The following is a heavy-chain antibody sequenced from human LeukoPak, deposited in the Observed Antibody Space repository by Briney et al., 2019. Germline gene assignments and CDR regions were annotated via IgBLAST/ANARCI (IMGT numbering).Heavy chain of an antibody. CDR2: INHGGRT. D-gene: IGHD3-10*01. CDR1: GGSLRFYY. CDR3: ARGPRLTYSSGSGSRGVSYLHYGMDV. Sequence: SETLSLTCAVYGGSLRFYYWSWIRQPPGKGLEWIGEINHGGRTNYNPSLKSRVTMSRDTSKNQFSLKLSSVTAADTAIYYCARGPRLTYSSGSGSRGVSYLHYGMDVWGHGTTVSVSS. J-gene: IGHJ6*02. V-gene: IGHV4-34*01.